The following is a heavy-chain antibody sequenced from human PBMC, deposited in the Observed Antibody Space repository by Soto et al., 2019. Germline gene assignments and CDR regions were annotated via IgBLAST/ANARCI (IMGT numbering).Heavy chain of an antibody. Sequence: QVQLQESGPGLVRPSETLSLTWTVSGDSPSTYYWSLIRQPAGEHLEQVGRIHDTGRNNYHPSLKSRVTMSVDTSKNQFSLRVISVTAADTAVYYCARESVSGTYRFDSWGQGTLVTVSS. J-gene: IGHJ4*02. CDR1: GDSPSTYY. CDR2: IHDTGRN. D-gene: IGHD3-16*02. CDR3: ARESVSGTYRFDS. V-gene: IGHV4-4*07.